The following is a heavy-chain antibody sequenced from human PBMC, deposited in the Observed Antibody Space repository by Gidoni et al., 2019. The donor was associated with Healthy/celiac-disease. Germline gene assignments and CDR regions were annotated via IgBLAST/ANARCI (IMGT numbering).Heavy chain of an antibody. J-gene: IGHJ4*02. D-gene: IGHD1-1*01. CDR2: ISGSGGST. CDR3: AKDLIPYNWNGNFDY. Sequence: GKGLEWVSAISGSGGSTYYADSVKGRFTISRDNSKNTLYLQMNSLRAEDTAVYYCAKDLIPYNWNGNFDYWGQGTLVTVSS. V-gene: IGHV3-23*01.